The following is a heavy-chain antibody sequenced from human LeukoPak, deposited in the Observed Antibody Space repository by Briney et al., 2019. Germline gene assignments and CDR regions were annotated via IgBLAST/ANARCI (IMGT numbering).Heavy chain of an antibody. CDR3: AKIRYEGGWGFDY. CDR2: INPKGGGT. D-gene: IGHD6-19*01. CDR1: GYTLTGYY. Sequence: ASVKVSCKASGYTLTGYYMHWVRQAPGQGLEWMGWINPKGGGTKYAQKFQGRVTMTRDTSISTAYMDLSRLRSDDTAVYYCAKIRYEGGWGFDYWGQGTLVTVSS. J-gene: IGHJ4*02. V-gene: IGHV1-2*02.